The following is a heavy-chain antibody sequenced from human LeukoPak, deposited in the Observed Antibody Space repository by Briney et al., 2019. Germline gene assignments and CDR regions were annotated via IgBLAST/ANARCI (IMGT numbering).Heavy chain of an antibody. CDR3: GKEELPDY. CDR1: GFTFSNYG. D-gene: IGHD1-7*01. CDR2: ISGSGGST. Sequence: PGGSLTLSCAASGFTFSNYGMHWVRQAPGKGLEWVSAISGSGGSTYYADSVKGRFTISRDNSKNTLYLQMNSLRAEDTAVYYCGKEELPDYWGQGTLVTVSS. J-gene: IGHJ4*02. V-gene: IGHV3-23*01.